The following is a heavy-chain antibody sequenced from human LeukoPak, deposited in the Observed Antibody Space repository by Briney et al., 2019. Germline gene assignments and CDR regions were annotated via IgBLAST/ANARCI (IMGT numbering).Heavy chain of an antibody. V-gene: IGHV4-34*01. CDR2: INHSGST. CDR3: ARGFRITMVRGDPLDY. CDR1: GGSFSGYY. J-gene: IGHJ4*02. Sequence: SETLSLTCAVYGGSFSGYYWSWIRQPPGKGLEGIGEINHSGSTNYNPSLKSRVTISVDTSKNQFSLKLSSVTAADTAVYYCARGFRITMVRGDPLDYWGQGTLVTVSS. D-gene: IGHD3-10*01.